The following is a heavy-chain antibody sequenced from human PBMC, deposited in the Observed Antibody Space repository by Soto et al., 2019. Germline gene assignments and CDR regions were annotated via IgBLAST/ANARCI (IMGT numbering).Heavy chain of an antibody. J-gene: IGHJ4*02. Sequence: EVQLVQSGTEVRKPGESLRNSCKASGYTFTSYWITWVRQMPGKGLEWMGTIDPSDSYTNYSPSFQGRVTISADKSISTAYVQCSSLKASDTAMYYCARSSATRLEDWGQGTLVTVYS. CDR2: IDPSDSYT. CDR3: ARSSATRLED. D-gene: IGHD2-15*01. CDR1: GYTFTSYW. V-gene: IGHV5-10-1*03.